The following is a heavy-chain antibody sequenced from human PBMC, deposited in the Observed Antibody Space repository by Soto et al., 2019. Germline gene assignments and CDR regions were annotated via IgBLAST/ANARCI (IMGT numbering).Heavy chain of an antibody. CDR2: ISGSGDST. CDR1: GFTFSNYV. Sequence: EVHLLDSGGGLVQPGGSLRLSCAASGFTFSNYVMSWVRQAPGKGLEWVSSISGSGDSTYYADSVKGRFTISRDNSKNTLFLQMNSLRAEDTAVYYCAKLPVVLALGFDYWGQGTLVTVSS. J-gene: IGHJ4*02. CDR3: AKLPVVLALGFDY. D-gene: IGHD2-15*01. V-gene: IGHV3-23*01.